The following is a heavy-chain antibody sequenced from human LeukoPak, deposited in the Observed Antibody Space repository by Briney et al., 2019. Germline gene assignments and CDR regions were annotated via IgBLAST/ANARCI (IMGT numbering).Heavy chain of an antibody. J-gene: IGHJ4*02. Sequence: GGSLRLFGAASGFNFRIYTMHWVRQAPGKGLEWISYINTGGTTLYYADSVKGRFTISRDNAKNSLYLQMNSLRAADTAVYYCARDGPYYDYVWGSYRPPLGYWGQGTPVTVSS. CDR3: ARDGPYYDYVWGSYRPPLGY. V-gene: IGHV3-48*01. CDR1: GFNFRIYT. D-gene: IGHD3-16*02. CDR2: INTGGTTL.